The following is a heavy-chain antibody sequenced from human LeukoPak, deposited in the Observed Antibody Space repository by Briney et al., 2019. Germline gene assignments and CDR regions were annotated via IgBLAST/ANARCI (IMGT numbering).Heavy chain of an antibody. D-gene: IGHD2-2*01. J-gene: IGHJ4*02. CDR3: ARDHCSSTSCYAFDY. CDR1: GFTFSSYA. Sequence: GGSLRLSYAASGFTFSSYAMHWVRQAPGKGLEWVAVISYDGSNKYYADSVKGRFTISRDNSKNTLYLQMNSLRAEDTAVYYCARDHCSSTSCYAFDYWGQGTLVTVSS. CDR2: ISYDGSNK. V-gene: IGHV3-30*01.